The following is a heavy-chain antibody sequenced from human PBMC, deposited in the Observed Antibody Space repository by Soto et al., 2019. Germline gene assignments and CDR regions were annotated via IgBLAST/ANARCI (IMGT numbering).Heavy chain of an antibody. V-gene: IGHV1-69*13. Sequence: GASVKVSCKASGGTFSSYAISWVRQAPGQGLEWMGGIIPIFGTANYAQKFQGRVTITADESTSTAYMELSSLRSEDTAVYYCARDWTGTTFPWFDPWGQGTLVTVSS. CDR2: IIPIFGTA. D-gene: IGHD1-7*01. CDR1: GGTFSSYA. J-gene: IGHJ5*02. CDR3: ARDWTGTTFPWFDP.